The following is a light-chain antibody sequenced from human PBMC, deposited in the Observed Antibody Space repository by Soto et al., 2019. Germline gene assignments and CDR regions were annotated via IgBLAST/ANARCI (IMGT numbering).Light chain of an antibody. V-gene: IGLV2-14*03. J-gene: IGLJ1*01. Sequence: QSVLTQPASVSGSPGQSIAISCTGTSIDVGAYNYVSWYQQDAGKAPKLIIFDVDNRPSGVSDRFSGSKSGYTASLTISGLQAQDEADYYCCSYTTSNLYVFGTGTKVTV. CDR1: SIDVGAYNY. CDR3: CSYTTSNLYV. CDR2: DVD.